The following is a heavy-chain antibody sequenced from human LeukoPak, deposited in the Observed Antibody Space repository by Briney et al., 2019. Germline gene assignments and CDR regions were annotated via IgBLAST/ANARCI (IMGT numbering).Heavy chain of an antibody. J-gene: IGHJ4*02. D-gene: IGHD5-12*01. V-gene: IGHV3-13*01. CDR1: GFTFSSYD. CDR3: ARDPTQWLRYGYFDY. CDR2: IGTAGDT. Sequence: GGSLRLSCAASGFTFSSYDMHWVRQATGKGLEWVSAIGTAGDTYYPGSVKGRFTISRDNAKNSLYLQMNSVRAEDTAVYYCARDPTQWLRYGYFDYWGQGTLVTVSS.